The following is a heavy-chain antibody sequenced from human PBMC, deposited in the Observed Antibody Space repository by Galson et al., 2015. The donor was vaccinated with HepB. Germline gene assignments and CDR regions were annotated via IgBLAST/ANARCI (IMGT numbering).Heavy chain of an antibody. D-gene: IGHD5-12*01. CDR1: GFTFSNYG. Sequence: SLRLSCVASGFTFSNYGMHWVRQAPGKGLEWVAYIRYDGSVKYYGDSVKGRFAISRDNSENTLYLQMNSLRAEDTAVYYCARNTPSSGYHGLHYGGQGTLVTVSS. CDR2: IRYDGSVK. J-gene: IGHJ4*02. V-gene: IGHV3-30*02. CDR3: ARNTPSSGYHGLHY.